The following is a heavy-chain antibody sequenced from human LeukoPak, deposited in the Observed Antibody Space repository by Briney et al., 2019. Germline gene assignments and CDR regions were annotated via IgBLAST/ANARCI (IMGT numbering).Heavy chain of an antibody. J-gene: IGHJ4*02. CDR1: GFTFSSYS. Sequence: PGGSLRLSCAASGFTFSSYSMNWVRQAPGKGLEWVSSISSSSSYIYYAGSVKGRFTISRDNAKNSLYLQMNSLRAEDTAVYYCARVSEIWFGELSLNYWGQGTLVTVSS. CDR3: ARVSEIWFGELSLNY. CDR2: ISSSSSYI. D-gene: IGHD3-10*01. V-gene: IGHV3-21*01.